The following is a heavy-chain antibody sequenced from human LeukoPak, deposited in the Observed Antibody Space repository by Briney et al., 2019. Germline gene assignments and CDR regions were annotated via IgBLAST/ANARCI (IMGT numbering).Heavy chain of an antibody. V-gene: IGHV6-1*01. CDR2: TYFRSKWCD. D-gene: IGHD1-26*01. Sequence: SQTLSLTCAISGDSVSSNSATWNWIRQSPSRGLEWLGRTYFRSKWCDDYAVSVKSRIIINPDTSKNHFSLQLNSVTPEDTAVYYCARGTWEKKKGAFDIWGQGTMVTVSS. CDR3: ARGTWEKKKGAFDI. CDR1: GDSVSSNSAT. J-gene: IGHJ3*02.